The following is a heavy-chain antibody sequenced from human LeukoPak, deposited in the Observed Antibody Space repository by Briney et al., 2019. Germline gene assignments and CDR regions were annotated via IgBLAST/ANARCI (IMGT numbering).Heavy chain of an antibody. CDR3: ARESGTYGLDY. D-gene: IGHD1-26*01. Sequence: GGSLRLSCAASGFTVSTNYMSWVRQAPGKGLEWVSIIYSGGITYYADSVKGRFTISRDNSKNTLYLQMNSLRAEDTAVYYCARESGTYGLDYWGQGTLVTVSS. J-gene: IGHJ4*02. CDR1: GFTVSTNY. V-gene: IGHV3-53*01. CDR2: IYSGGIT.